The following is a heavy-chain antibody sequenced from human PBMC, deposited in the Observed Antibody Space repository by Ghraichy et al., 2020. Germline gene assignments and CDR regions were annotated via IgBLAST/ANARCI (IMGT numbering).Heavy chain of an antibody. Sequence: LSLTCAATGFTFSSFTMHWVRHAPGTGLEWLSIISYDGSAESYADPLRGRFAISRENSKNTVYLHVNRLRADDTAVYYCAKEKYSGSWSDFDYWGQGTLVTVSS. D-gene: IGHD6-13*01. V-gene: IGHV3-30*09. CDR3: AKEKYSGSWSDFDY. J-gene: IGHJ4*02. CDR1: GFTFSSFT. CDR2: ISYDGSAE.